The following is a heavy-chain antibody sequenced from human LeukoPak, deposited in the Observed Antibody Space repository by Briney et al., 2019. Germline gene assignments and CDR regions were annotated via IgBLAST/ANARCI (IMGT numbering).Heavy chain of an antibody. J-gene: IGHJ3*02. Sequence: GGSLRLSCAASGFTFSSYSMNWVRQAPGKGLEWVSSISSSSSYIYYADSVKGRFTISRDNTKNSLYLQMNSLRAEDTAVYYCARVARGVIMVVAFDIWGQGTMVTVSS. CDR2: ISSSSSYI. V-gene: IGHV3-21*01. D-gene: IGHD3-10*01. CDR3: ARVARGVIMVVAFDI. CDR1: GFTFSSYS.